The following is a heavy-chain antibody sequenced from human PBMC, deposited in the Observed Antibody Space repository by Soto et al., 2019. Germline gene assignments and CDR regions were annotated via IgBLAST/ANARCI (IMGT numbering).Heavy chain of an antibody. Sequence: QVQLQESGPGLVKPSETLSLTCTVSGGSVSSGSYYWSWIRQPPGKGLEWIGYIYYSGSTNYNPYLKSRVTISVDTSKNQFSLKLSSVTAADTAVYYCARGPPPWFDPWGQGTLVTVSS. J-gene: IGHJ5*02. CDR1: GGSVSSGSYY. V-gene: IGHV4-61*01. CDR3: ARGPPPWFDP. CDR2: IYYSGST.